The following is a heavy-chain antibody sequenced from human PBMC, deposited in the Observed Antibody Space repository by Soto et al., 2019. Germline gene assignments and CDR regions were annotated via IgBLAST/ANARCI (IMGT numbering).Heavy chain of an antibody. D-gene: IGHD2-2*02. CDR3: AGEYCSNPNCYIRYAFDI. J-gene: IGHJ3*02. CDR1: GFTFDDYA. Sequence: GGSLRLSCAASGFTFDDYAMHWVRQAPGKGLEWVSGISWNSGSIGYADSVKGRFTMSRDNAKNSLYLQMNSLRDEDTAVYYCAGEYCSNPNCYIRYAFDIWGQGTMVTVSS. V-gene: IGHV3-9*01. CDR2: ISWNSGSI.